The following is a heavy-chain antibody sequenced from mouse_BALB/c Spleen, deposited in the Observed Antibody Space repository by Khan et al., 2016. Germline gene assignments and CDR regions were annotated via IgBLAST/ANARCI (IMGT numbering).Heavy chain of an antibody. CDR2: IWSDGST. CDR3: ARRDDGGGAMDY. D-gene: IGHD2-3*01. CDR1: GFSLTSYG. V-gene: IGHV2-6*02. Sequence: QVQLKESGPGLVAPSQSLSITCTVSGFSLTSYGVHWVRQPPGKGLEWLVVIWSDGSTTYNSALKSRLSISKDNSKSQVFLKMNSLPTEDTAMYYCARRDDGGGAMDYWGQGTSVTVSS. J-gene: IGHJ4*01.